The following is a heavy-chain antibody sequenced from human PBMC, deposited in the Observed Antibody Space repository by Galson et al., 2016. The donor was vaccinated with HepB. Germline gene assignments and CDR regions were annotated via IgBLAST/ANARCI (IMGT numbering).Heavy chain of an antibody. D-gene: IGHD2-2*01. CDR3: ATITPVAMRDYFDS. Sequence: SETLSLTCSLSGGSISTYYWTWIRQAPGRGLEWIGNALYTGSTNYNPSLKSRVTISIDPSETQFSLKLNSVTAADTAVYYCATITPVAMRDYFDSWGQGTPVTVSS. CDR2: ALYTGST. V-gene: IGHV4-59*01. CDR1: GGSISTYY. J-gene: IGHJ4*02.